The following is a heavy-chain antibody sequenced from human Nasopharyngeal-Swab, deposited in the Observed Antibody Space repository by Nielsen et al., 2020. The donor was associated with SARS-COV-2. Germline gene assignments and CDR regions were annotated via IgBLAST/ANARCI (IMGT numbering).Heavy chain of an antibody. CDR2: IKNKLFGGTA. J-gene: IGHJ4*02. Sequence: GGSLRLSCTGSGFSFGDYAMSWFRQAPGKGLEWVAFIKNKLFGGTAEYAASVKGRFTISRDNSKNTVYLQLGSLTAEDMAVYFCARGTPGIPGVDYWGQGTLVTVSS. CDR1: GFSFGDYA. V-gene: IGHV3-49*03. CDR3: ARGTPGIPGVDY. D-gene: IGHD2-8*02.